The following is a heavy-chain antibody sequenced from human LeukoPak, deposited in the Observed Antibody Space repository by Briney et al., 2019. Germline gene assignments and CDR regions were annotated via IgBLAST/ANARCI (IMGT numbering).Heavy chain of an antibody. CDR1: GVSFSGYY. J-gene: IGHJ4*02. D-gene: IGHD4-23*01. CDR3: ARSLDYGGHCFFDY. CDR2: IKLDGSEK. Sequence: LSLTCGVPGVSFSGYYWSWIRQPPGKGLEWMANIKLDGSEKYYVDSVKGRFTISRDNAKNSVFLQMNSLRAEDTAVYYCARSLDYGGHCFFDYWGQGTLVTVSS. V-gene: IGHV3-7*01.